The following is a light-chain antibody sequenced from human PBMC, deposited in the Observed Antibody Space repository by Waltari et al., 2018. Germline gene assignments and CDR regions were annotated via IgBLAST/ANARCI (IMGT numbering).Light chain of an antibody. Sequence: QSALTQPASVSGSPGQSITISCTGPSSDVGGYNYVSWYQQHPGKAPKRMIYDVSNRPSGVSNRFSGSKSGNTASLTISGLQAEDEADYYCSSYTSSSTVVFGGGTKLTVL. CDR2: DVS. CDR1: SSDVGGYNY. CDR3: SSYTSSSTVV. V-gene: IGLV2-14*03. J-gene: IGLJ2*01.